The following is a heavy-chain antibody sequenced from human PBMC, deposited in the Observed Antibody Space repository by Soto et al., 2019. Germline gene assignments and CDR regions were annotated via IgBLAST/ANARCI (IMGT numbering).Heavy chain of an antibody. CDR3: AKGGPTFLNWFGP. D-gene: IGHD5-12*01. Sequence: PGGSLRLSCAASGFTFSSYAMNWVRQAPGKGLEWISVISNSGHSAYYADSVKGRFTISRDNSKNTLYLQIKSLRAEDTAAYYCAKGGPTFLNWFGPWGQGTLVTSPQ. CDR2: ISNSGHSA. J-gene: IGHJ5*02. V-gene: IGHV3-23*01. CDR1: GFTFSSYA.